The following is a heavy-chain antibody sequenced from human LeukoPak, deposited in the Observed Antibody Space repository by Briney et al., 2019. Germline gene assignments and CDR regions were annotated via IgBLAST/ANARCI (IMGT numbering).Heavy chain of an antibody. V-gene: IGHV3-74*01. J-gene: IGHJ4*02. D-gene: IGHD4-17*01. CDR2: INSDGSST. Sequence: GGSLRLSCAASGFTFSSYWMHWVRQAPGKGLVLVSRINSDGSSTSYADSVKGRFTISRDNAKNTLYLQMNSLRAEDTAVYHCATPVKYWGQGTLVTVSS. CDR3: ATPVKY. CDR1: GFTFSSYW.